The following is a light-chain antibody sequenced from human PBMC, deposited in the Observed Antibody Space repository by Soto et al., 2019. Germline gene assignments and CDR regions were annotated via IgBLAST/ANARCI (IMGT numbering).Light chain of an antibody. Sequence: QSALTQPASVSGSPGQSITLSCTGTSSDVGDYNSVSWYQHHPGKVPKLMIYDVYNRPAGVSNRFYGSKSGNTASLTISGLQAEDEADYYCSSYTSTSTLVFGPGTKLTVL. CDR1: SSDVGDYNS. CDR3: SSYTSTSTLV. J-gene: IGLJ1*01. CDR2: DVY. V-gene: IGLV2-14*03.